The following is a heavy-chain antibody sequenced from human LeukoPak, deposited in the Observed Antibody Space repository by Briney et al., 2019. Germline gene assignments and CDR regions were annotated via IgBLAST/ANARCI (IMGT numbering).Heavy chain of an antibody. CDR1: GGTFSSYA. D-gene: IGHD3-3*01. V-gene: IGHV1-69*01. J-gene: IGHJ6*02. Sequence: SVKVSCKASGGTFSSYAISWVRQAPGQGLEWMGGIIPIFGTANYAQKFQGRVTITADESTSTAYMELSSLRSEDTAVYYCARSRDFWSGYSHNYYGMDVWAKGPRSPSP. CDR3: ARSRDFWSGYSHNYYGMDV. CDR2: IIPIFGTA.